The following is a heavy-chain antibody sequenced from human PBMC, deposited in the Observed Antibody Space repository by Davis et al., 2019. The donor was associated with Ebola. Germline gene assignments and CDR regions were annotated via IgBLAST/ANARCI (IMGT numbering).Heavy chain of an antibody. Sequence: MPGGSLRLSCTVSGGSISSSSYYWGWIRQPPGKGLEWIGSIYYSGSTYYNPSLKSRVTISVDTSKNQFSLKLSSVTAADTAVYYCASPRGTADYGGAFDIWGQGTMVTVSS. CDR3: ASPRGTADYGGAFDI. V-gene: IGHV4-39*01. CDR1: GGSISSSSYY. CDR2: IYYSGST. D-gene: IGHD3-16*01. J-gene: IGHJ3*02.